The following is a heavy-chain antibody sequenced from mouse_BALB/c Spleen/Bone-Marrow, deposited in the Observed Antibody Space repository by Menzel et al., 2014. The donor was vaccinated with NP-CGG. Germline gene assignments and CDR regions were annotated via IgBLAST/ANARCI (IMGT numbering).Heavy chain of an antibody. J-gene: IGHJ3*01. CDR1: GYTFTSYY. CDR2: INHSNGYT. Sequence: QVQLQQPGAELVKPGASVKLSCKASGYTFTSYYVYWVKQRPGQGLEWIGEINHSNGYTNFNEKFKSKATPTIDESSSTAYMQLSSLTSEDSAVYYCTREGAYWGQGTLVTVSA. V-gene: IGHV1S81*02. CDR3: TREGAY.